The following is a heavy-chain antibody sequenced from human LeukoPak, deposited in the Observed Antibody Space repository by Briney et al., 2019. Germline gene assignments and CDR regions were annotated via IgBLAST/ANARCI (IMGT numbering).Heavy chain of an antibody. J-gene: IGHJ4*02. CDR3: ARASISAAGPALIDY. V-gene: IGHV4-61*02. CDR1: CGSISSGSYY. CDR2: IYTSGST. Sequence: SETLSLTCTVSCGSISSGSYYWGWIRQPAGKGLEWIGRIYTSGSTNCNPSLKSRVTISVDTSKNQFSLKLSSVTAADTAVYYCARASISAAGPALIDYWGQGTLVTVSS. D-gene: IGHD6-19*01.